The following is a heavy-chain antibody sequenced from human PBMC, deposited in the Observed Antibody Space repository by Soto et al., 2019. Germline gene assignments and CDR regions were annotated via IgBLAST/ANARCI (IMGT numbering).Heavy chain of an antibody. CDR1: GYTFTSYG. J-gene: IGHJ6*03. CDR2: ISAYNGNT. D-gene: IGHD6-13*01. Sequence: QVPLVQSGAEVKKPGASVKVSCKASGYTFTSYGISWVRQAPGQGLEWMGWISAYNGNTNYAQKLQGRVTMTTDTSTSTAYMELRSLRSDYTAVYYCARGAREYSSSWSYYYYYYMDVWGKGTTVTVSS. V-gene: IGHV1-18*01. CDR3: ARGAREYSSSWSYYYYYYMDV.